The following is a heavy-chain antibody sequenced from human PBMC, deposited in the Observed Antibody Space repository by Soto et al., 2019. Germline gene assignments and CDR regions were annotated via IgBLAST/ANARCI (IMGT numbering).Heavy chain of an antibody. Sequence: PGGSLRLSCAASGFTFSSYWMHWVRQAPGKGLVWVSRINSDGSSTSYADSVKGRFTISRDNAKNTLYLQMNSLRAEDTAVYYCARDQVGPRGYSYGLYYYGMDVWGQGTTVTVSS. CDR1: GFTFSSYW. V-gene: IGHV3-74*01. D-gene: IGHD5-18*01. J-gene: IGHJ6*02. CDR3: ARDQVGPRGYSYGLYYYGMDV. CDR2: INSDGSST.